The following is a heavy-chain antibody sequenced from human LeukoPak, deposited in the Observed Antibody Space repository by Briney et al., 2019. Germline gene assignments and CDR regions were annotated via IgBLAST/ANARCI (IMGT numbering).Heavy chain of an antibody. J-gene: IGHJ4*02. Sequence: SETLSLTCAVYGGSFRGYYWSWIRQPPGKGLEWIGEINHSGSTNYNPSLKSRVTISVDTSKNQFSLKLSSVTAADTAVYYCARDLYGDHNDYWGQGTLVTVSS. D-gene: IGHD4-17*01. CDR2: INHSGST. CDR1: GGSFRGYY. CDR3: ARDLYGDHNDY. V-gene: IGHV4-34*01.